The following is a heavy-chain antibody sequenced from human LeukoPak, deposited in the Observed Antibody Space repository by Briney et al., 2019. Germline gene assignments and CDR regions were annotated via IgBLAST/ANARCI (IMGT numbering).Heavy chain of an antibody. D-gene: IGHD1-26*01. CDR3: ARPPGLSGSSSWFDP. CDR1: GGSISSSSYY. Sequence: SETLSLTCTVSGGSISSSSYYWGWIRQPPGKGLECIGRIYYSGSTYYNPSLKSRVTISVDTSKNQFSLKLSSVTAADTAVYYCARPPGLSGSSSWFDPWGQGTLVTVSS. CDR2: IYYSGST. J-gene: IGHJ5*02. V-gene: IGHV4-39*01.